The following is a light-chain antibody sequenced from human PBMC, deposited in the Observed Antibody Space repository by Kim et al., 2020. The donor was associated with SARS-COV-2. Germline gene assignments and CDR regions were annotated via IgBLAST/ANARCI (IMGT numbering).Light chain of an antibody. CDR2: GAS. V-gene: IGKV3-15*01. Sequence: VSPGERATLSCRASQSIRSNLAWDQKKPGQAPRLLIYGASTRATGIPARFSGSGSGTEFTLTISRLQSEDFAVYYCQQYDNWPPLTFGGGTKLEI. CDR3: QQYDNWPPLT. CDR1: QSIRSN. J-gene: IGKJ4*01.